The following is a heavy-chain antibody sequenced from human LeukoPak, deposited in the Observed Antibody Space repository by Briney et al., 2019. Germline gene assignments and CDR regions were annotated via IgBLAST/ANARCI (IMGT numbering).Heavy chain of an antibody. D-gene: IGHD6-19*01. CDR3: ARDGEDSSGFDY. J-gene: IGHJ4*02. Sequence: GGSLRLSCAASGFTFEDYAMHWVRQAPGKGLEWVSGISWNSNSIGYADSVKGRFTISRDNSKNTLYLQMNSLRAEDTAVYYCARDGEDSSGFDYWGQGTLVTVSS. V-gene: IGHV3-9*01. CDR2: ISWNSNSI. CDR1: GFTFEDYA.